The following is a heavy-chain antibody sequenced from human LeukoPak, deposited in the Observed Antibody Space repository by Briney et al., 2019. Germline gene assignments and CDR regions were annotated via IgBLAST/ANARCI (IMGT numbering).Heavy chain of an antibody. V-gene: IGHV4-34*01. CDR1: GGSFSGYY. D-gene: IGHD2-8*01. CDR2: INHSGST. J-gene: IGHJ1*01. Sequence: PSETLSLTCAVYGGSFSGYYWSWIRQPPGKGLEWIGEINHSGSTNYNPSLKSRVTISVDTSKNQFSLKLSSVTAADTAVYYCARSRRYRTNGVCYKFAEYFQHWGQGTLVTVSS. CDR3: ARSRRYRTNGVCYKFAEYFQH.